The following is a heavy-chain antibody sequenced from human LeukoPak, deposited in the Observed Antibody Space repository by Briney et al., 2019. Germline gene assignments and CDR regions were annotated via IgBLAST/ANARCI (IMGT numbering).Heavy chain of an antibody. V-gene: IGHV4-59*01. CDR3: VYSSRGFVDY. D-gene: IGHD1-26*01. CDR2: IYDSGST. Sequence: SETLSLTCTVSGGSISSFYWSWIRQPPGKGLEWIGYIYDSGSTNYNPSLQSRVTISVDTSKNQFSLKLSSVTAADTAVYYCVYSSRGFVDYWGQGTLVTVSS. CDR1: GGSISSFY. J-gene: IGHJ4*02.